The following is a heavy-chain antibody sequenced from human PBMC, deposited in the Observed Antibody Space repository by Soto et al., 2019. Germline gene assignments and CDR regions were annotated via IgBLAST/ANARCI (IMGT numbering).Heavy chain of an antibody. CDR2: ISWDGGST. CDR3: AKDGSGLLTDGYAQLLFDY. V-gene: IGHV3-43*01. D-gene: IGHD2-21*01. CDR1: GFTFDDYT. J-gene: IGHJ4*02. Sequence: EVQPVESGGVVVQPGGSLRLSCAASGFTFDDYTRHWVRQAPGKGLEWVSLISWDGGSTYYADSVKGRFTISRDNSKNSLYLQMNSLRTEDTALYYCAKDGSGLLTDGYAQLLFDYWGQGTLVTVSS.